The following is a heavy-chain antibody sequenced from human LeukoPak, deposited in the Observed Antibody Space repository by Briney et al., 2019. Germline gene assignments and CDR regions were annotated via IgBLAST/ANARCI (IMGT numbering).Heavy chain of an antibody. J-gene: IGHJ1*01. CDR2: IYWDDDK. CDR1: GFSLSTSGVG. D-gene: IGHD2-15*01. V-gene: IGHV2-5*02. CDR3: AHRDACSGGSCYLTDEYFQH. Sequence: SGPTLVKPTQTLTLTCTFSGFSLSTSGVGVGWIRQPPGKALEWLALIYWDDDKRYSPSLKSRLTITKDTSKNQVVLTMTNMDPVDTATYYCAHRDACSGGSCYLTDEYFQHWGQGTLVTVSS.